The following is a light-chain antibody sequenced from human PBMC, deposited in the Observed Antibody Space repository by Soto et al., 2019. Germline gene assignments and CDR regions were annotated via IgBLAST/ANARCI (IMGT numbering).Light chain of an antibody. CDR1: SSDVGGYNY. CDR2: EVS. Sequence: QSALTQPASVSGSPGQSITISCTGTSSDVGGYNYVSWYQQHPGKAPKFMIYEVSNRPSGVSNCFSGSKSGNTASLTISGLQAEGEADYYCSSYTSSSTYVFGTGTKLTVL. J-gene: IGLJ1*01. CDR3: SSYTSSSTYV. V-gene: IGLV2-14*01.